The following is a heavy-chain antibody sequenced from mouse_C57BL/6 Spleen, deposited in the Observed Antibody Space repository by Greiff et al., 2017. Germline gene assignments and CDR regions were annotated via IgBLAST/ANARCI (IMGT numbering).Heavy chain of an antibody. Sequence: QVQPQQSGPELVKPGASVKISCKASGYAFSSSWMNWVKQRPGKGLEWIGRIYPGDGDTNYNGKFKGKATLTADKSSSTAYMQLSSLTSEDSAVYFCARGAYDGYYFDYWGQGTTLTVSS. CDR1: GYAFSSSW. CDR3: ARGAYDGYYFDY. D-gene: IGHD2-3*01. J-gene: IGHJ2*01. CDR2: IYPGDGDT. V-gene: IGHV1-82*01.